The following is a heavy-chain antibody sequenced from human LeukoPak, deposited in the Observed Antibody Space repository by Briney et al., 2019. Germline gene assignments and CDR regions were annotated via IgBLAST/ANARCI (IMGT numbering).Heavy chain of an antibody. Sequence: SETLSPTCSVSGGSISSYYWSWIRQPPGKGLEWIGYIYYSGSTNYNPSLKSRVTISVDTSKNQFSLKVSSVTAADTAVYYCANVPIAVAGTSEGYWGQGIPVTVSS. V-gene: IGHV4-59*01. J-gene: IGHJ4*02. CDR2: IYYSGST. D-gene: IGHD6-19*01. CDR3: ANVPIAVAGTSEGY. CDR1: GGSISSYY.